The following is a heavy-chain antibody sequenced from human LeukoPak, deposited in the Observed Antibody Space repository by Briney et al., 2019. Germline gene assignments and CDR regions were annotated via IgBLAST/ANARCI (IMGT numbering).Heavy chain of an antibody. V-gene: IGHV4-59*01. Sequence: TSETLSLTCTVSGGSINSYYWSWIRQPPGKGLEWIGYIYYSGSTNYNPSLKSRVTISVDTSKNQFSLRLSSVTAADTAVYYCARVTGYMTEDYFDYWGQGTLITVSS. CDR2: IYYSGST. D-gene: IGHD6-13*01. CDR1: GGSINSYY. J-gene: IGHJ4*02. CDR3: ARVTGYMTEDYFDY.